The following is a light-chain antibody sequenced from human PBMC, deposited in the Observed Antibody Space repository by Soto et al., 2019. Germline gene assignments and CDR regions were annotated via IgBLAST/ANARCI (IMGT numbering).Light chain of an antibody. CDR1: QSISSY. Sequence: DLQMTQSPSCLSASVGDRVTITCRASQSISSYLNWYQQKPGKAPKLLIYAASSLQSGVPSRFSGSGSGTEFTLTISSLQPEDFATYSCQQSYSTPFTFGPGTKVDIK. CDR3: QQSYSTPFT. V-gene: IGKV1-39*01. J-gene: IGKJ3*01. CDR2: AAS.